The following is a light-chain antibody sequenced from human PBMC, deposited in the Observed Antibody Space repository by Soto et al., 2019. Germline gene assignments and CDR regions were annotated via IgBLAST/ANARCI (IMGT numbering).Light chain of an antibody. CDR1: QSVRDRY. CDR2: DTS. V-gene: IGKV3-20*01. CDR3: QQYGSSPGT. J-gene: IGKJ1*01. Sequence: DIVVTQSPDSLAVSLGERATINCKSSQSVRDRYLAWYQQKPGQAPSLLIYDTSTRATGVPDRFSGSGSGTDFALTISRVEPEDFAIYFCQQYGSSPGTFGQGTKVEI.